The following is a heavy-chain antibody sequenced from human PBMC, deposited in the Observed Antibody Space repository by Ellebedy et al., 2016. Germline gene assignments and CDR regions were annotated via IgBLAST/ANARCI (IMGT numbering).Heavy chain of an antibody. D-gene: IGHD4-17*01. CDR1: GLNFNTFF. J-gene: IGHJ5*02. CDR3: RPGHYANL. V-gene: IGHV3-23*01. CDR2: ISAGSDTT. Sequence: GESLKISXTASGLNFNTFFMSWVRQAPGKGLEWVSTISAGSDTTRLADSVKGRFTISRDSSKYILYLHMNNLRADDTAVYYCRPGHYANLWGHGTLVTVS.